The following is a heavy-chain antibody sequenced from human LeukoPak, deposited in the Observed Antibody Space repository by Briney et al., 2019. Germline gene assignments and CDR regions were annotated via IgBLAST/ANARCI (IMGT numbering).Heavy chain of an antibody. V-gene: IGHV4-59*12. Sequence: KPSETLSLTCTVSGGSISSYYWSWIRQPPGKGLEWIGYIYYSGSTNYNPSLKSRVTISVDTSKNQFSLKLSSVTAADTAVYYCARDEVRADYFDYWGQGTLVTVSS. CDR3: ARDEVRADYFDY. CDR2: IYYSGST. CDR1: GGSISSYY. J-gene: IGHJ4*02. D-gene: IGHD3-10*01.